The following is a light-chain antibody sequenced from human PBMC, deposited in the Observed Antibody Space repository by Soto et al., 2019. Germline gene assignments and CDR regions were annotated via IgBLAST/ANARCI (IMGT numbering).Light chain of an antibody. Sequence: ELVLTQSPATLSLSPGERATLSCRASQSVSSYLAWYQQKPGQGPRLLIYGASTRATGIPARFSGSGSGTDFTLTISSLEPEDFAVYYCQQRSNWPPITFGQGTRLEI. CDR3: QQRSNWPPIT. CDR2: GAS. V-gene: IGKV3-11*01. CDR1: QSVSSY. J-gene: IGKJ5*01.